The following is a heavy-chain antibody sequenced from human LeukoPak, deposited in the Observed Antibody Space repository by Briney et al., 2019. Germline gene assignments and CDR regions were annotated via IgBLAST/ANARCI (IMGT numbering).Heavy chain of an antibody. Sequence: SGTLSLTCTVSGGSISSGDYYWRWIRQPPGKGLEWIGYIYYSGSTYYNPSLKSRVTISVDTSKNQFSLKLSSVTAADTAVYYCARVLGRVWEVRGPIDPWGQGTLVTVSS. CDR2: IYYSGST. CDR1: GGSISSGDYY. D-gene: IGHD3-10*01. V-gene: IGHV4-30-4*01. J-gene: IGHJ5*02. CDR3: ARVLGRVWEVRGPIDP.